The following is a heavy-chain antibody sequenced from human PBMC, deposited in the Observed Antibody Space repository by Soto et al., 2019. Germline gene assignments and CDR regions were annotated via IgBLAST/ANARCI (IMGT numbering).Heavy chain of an antibody. CDR3: ARTDPVVVKAHFDY. J-gene: IGHJ4*01. CDR2: ISAYRGTT. V-gene: IGHV1-18*01. CDR1: GYNFYTYG. Sequence: GASVXVSFKASGYNFYTYGITCGRQAPGQGLEWMGWISAYRGTTRYAQRFQGRVTMTTDTSTSTAYMELRGLRSDDTAVYFCARTDPVVVKAHFDYWGNGTLVTV. D-gene: IGHD2-21*01.